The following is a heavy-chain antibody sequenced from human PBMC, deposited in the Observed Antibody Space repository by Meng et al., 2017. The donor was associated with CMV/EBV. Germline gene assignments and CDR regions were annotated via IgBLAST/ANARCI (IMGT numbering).Heavy chain of an antibody. Sequence: QWQLQEWGPGPVTPSRTCSLTCLVSGGSISSYYWSWIRQPAGKGLEWIGRIYTSGSTNYNPSLKSRVTMSVDTSKNQFSLKLSSVTAADTAVYYCAKSSEQNWNYGGWYFDLWGRGTLVTVSS. D-gene: IGHD1-7*01. CDR2: IYTSGST. CDR1: GGSISSYY. J-gene: IGHJ2*01. V-gene: IGHV4-4*07. CDR3: AKSSEQNWNYGGWYFDL.